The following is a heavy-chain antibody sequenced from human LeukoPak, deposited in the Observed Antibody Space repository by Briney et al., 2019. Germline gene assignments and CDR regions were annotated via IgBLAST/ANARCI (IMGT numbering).Heavy chain of an antibody. V-gene: IGHV1-18*01. CDR2: ISAYNGNT. CDR1: GYTFTSYG. CDR3: ARDGETTVVNPGSFYYYYYYMDV. D-gene: IGHD4-23*01. J-gene: IGHJ6*03. Sequence: GAPVKVSCKASGYTFTSYGISWVRQAPGQGLEWMGWISAYNGNTNYAQKFQGRVTITRNTSISTAYMELSSLRSEDTAVYYCARDGETTVVNPGSFYYYYYYMDVWGKGTTVTVSS.